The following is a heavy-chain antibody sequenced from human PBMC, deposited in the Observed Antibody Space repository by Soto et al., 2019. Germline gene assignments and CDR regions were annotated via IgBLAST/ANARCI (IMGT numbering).Heavy chain of an antibody. J-gene: IGHJ5*02. V-gene: IGHV1-18*04. CDR3: ARGVRGSHLSSGWFDP. CDR2: ISAYNGNT. Sequence: AASVKVSCKASGYTFTSYGISWVRQAPGQGLEWMGWISAYNGNTNYAQKLQGRVTMTTDTSTSTAYMELRSLRSDDTAVYYCARGVRGSHLSSGWFDPWGQGTLVTVSS. CDR1: GYTFTSYG. D-gene: IGHD1-26*01.